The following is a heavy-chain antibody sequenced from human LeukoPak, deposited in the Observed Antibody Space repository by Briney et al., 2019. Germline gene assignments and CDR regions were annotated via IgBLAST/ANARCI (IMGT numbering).Heavy chain of an antibody. Sequence: PGGSLRLSCAASGFTFTTYYMTWVRQAPGKGLEWLANISQDGRTKYYADSVEGRFAISRDNAINSVFLQMNSMRAEDTAVYYCARENWSNDYWGQGTLVTVSS. D-gene: IGHD1-1*01. CDR3: ARENWSNDY. CDR1: GFTFTTYY. J-gene: IGHJ4*02. V-gene: IGHV3-7*01. CDR2: ISQDGRTK.